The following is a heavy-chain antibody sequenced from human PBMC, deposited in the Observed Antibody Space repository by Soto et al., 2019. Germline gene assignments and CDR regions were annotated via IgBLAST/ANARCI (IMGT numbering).Heavy chain of an antibody. CDR1: GGSITSYY. J-gene: IGHJ6*03. CDR2: IYYSGSP. Sequence: SETLSLTCTVSGGSITSYYWSWIRQSPGKGLEWIGYIYYSGSPSYNQSLKSRVTISTDTSKNQFSLKVNSVTAADTAVYYFASILSAPPPSHYYYMLLWGKGASVTVS. D-gene: IGHD6-6*01. CDR3: ASILSAPPPSHYYYMLL. V-gene: IGHV4-59*08.